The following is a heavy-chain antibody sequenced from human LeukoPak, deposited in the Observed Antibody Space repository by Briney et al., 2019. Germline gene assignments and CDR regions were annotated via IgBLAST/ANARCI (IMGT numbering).Heavy chain of an antibody. Sequence: GGSLRLSCAASGFTFSNFALSWVRQAPGKGLEWVSAISGRGRGGSTNYADSVKGRFTISRDNSKNTLYLQMNSLRAEDTAVYHCAKVGIDGSGPFDHWGQGTLVTVSS. J-gene: IGHJ4*02. CDR1: GFTFSNFA. CDR3: AKVGIDGSGPFDH. V-gene: IGHV3-23*01. CDR2: ISGRGRGGST. D-gene: IGHD3-10*01.